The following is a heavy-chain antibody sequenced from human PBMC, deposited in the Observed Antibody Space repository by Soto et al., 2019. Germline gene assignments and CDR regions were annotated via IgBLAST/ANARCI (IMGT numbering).Heavy chain of an antibody. D-gene: IGHD3-9*01. CDR2: ISAYNGNT. V-gene: IGHV1-18*01. CDR3: ASPLPYYDIVEGDDAFDI. Sequence: QVQLVQSGAEVKKPGASVKVSCKASGYTFTSYGISWVRQAPGQGLEWMGWISAYNGNTNYAQKIQGRVTMTTDTSTSKVYMELRSLRSDDAAVYYGASPLPYYDIVEGDDAFDIWGQGTMVTVSS. J-gene: IGHJ3*02. CDR1: GYTFTSYG.